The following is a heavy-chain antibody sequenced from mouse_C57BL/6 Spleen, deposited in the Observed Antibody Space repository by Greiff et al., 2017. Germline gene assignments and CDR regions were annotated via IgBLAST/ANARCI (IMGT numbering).Heavy chain of an antibody. V-gene: IGHV1-15*01. J-gene: IGHJ2*01. Sequence: QVQLQQSGAELVRPGASVTLSCKASGYTFTDYEMHWVKQTPVHGLEWIGAIDPETGGTAYNQKFKGKAILTADKSSSTAYMELRSLTSEDSAVYYCTRSGQGQFDYWGQGTTLTVSS. D-gene: IGHD3-3*01. CDR2: IDPETGGT. CDR1: GYTFTDYE. CDR3: TRSGQGQFDY.